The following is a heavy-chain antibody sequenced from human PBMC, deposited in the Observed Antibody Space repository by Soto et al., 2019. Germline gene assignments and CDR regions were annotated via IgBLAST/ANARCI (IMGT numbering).Heavy chain of an antibody. CDR1: GGSISSYY. CDR3: AGGGEWPGKIDY. D-gene: IGHD3-16*01. CDR2: IYYSGST. Sequence: SETLSLTCTVSGGSISSYYWSWIRQPPGKGLEWIGYIYYSGSTNYNPSLKSRVTISVDTSKNQFSLKLSSVTAEDTAVYYCAGGGEWPGKIDYWGQGTLVTVSS. J-gene: IGHJ4*02. V-gene: IGHV4-59*01.